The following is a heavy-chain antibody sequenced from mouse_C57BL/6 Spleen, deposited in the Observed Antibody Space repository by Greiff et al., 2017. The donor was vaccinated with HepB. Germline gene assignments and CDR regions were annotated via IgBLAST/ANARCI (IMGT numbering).Heavy chain of an antibody. V-gene: IGHV1-5*01. J-gene: IGHJ2*01. Sequence: VQLQQSGTVLARPGASVKMSCKTSGYTFTSYWMHWVKQRPGQGLEWIGAIYPGNSDTSYNQKFKGKAKLTAVTSASTAYMELSSLTNEDSAVYYCTRSPGSSYYFDYWGQGTTLTVSS. CDR2: IYPGNSDT. CDR1: GYTFTSYW. D-gene: IGHD1-1*01. CDR3: TRSPGSSYYFDY.